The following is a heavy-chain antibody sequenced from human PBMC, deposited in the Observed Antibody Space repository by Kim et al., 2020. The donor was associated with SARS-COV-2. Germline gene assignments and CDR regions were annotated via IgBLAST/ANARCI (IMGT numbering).Heavy chain of an antibody. Sequence: SETLSLTCTVSGGSISSGGYYWSWIRQHPGKGLEWIGYIYYSGSTYYNPSLKSRVTISVDTSKNQFSLKLSSVTAADTAVYYCARDNYVHYYGSGCYHGNYYYGMDVWGQGTTVTVSS. V-gene: IGHV4-31*03. CDR3: ARDNYVHYYGSGCYHGNYYYGMDV. J-gene: IGHJ6*02. D-gene: IGHD3-10*01. CDR1: GGSISSGGYY. CDR2: IYYSGST.